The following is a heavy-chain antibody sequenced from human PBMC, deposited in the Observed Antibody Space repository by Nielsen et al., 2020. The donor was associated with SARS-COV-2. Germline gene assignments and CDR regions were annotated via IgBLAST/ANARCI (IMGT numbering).Heavy chain of an antibody. Sequence: GGSLRLSCAASGFTFSSYWMSWVRQAPGKGLEWVANIKQDGSEKYYVDSVKGRFTISRDNAKNSLYLQMNSLRAEDTAVYYCARDLTGQWLKGWFDPWGQGTLVTVSS. CDR2: IKQDGSEK. J-gene: IGHJ5*02. CDR1: GFTFSSYW. D-gene: IGHD6-19*01. V-gene: IGHV3-7*01. CDR3: ARDLTGQWLKGWFDP.